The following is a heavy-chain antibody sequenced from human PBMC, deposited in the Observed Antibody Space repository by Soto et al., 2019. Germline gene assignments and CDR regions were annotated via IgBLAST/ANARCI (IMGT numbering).Heavy chain of an antibody. D-gene: IGHD6-13*01. CDR1: GFTFSSYA. CDR2: ISYDGSNK. V-gene: IGHV3-30-3*01. CDR3: ALSSSWDFDY. J-gene: IGHJ4*02. Sequence: QVQLVESGGGVVQPGRSLRLSCAASGFTFSSYAMHWVRQAPGKGLEWVAVISYDGSNKYYADSVKGRFTISRDNSKNTLYLQMNSLRAEDTAVYYAALSSSWDFDYWGQGTLVTVSS.